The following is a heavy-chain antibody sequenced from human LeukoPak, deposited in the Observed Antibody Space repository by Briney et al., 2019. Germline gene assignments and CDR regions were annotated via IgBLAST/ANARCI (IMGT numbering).Heavy chain of an antibody. Sequence: ASVKVSCKASGYSFTSYSISWVRQAPGQGLEWMGWISAYNGNTVSAQKVKGRVIMATDTSTSTAYMELRSLKSDDTAVYYCARASYCSDGSCYSDYWGQGTLVTVSS. D-gene: IGHD2-15*01. CDR3: ARASYCSDGSCYSDY. V-gene: IGHV1-18*04. CDR2: ISAYNGNT. J-gene: IGHJ4*02. CDR1: GYSFTSYS.